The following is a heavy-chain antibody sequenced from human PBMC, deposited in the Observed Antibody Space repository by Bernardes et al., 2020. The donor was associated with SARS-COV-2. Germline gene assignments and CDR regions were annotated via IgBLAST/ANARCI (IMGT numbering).Heavy chain of an antibody. CDR3: AKGGRSSGWYLYGMDV. J-gene: IGHJ6*02. CDR1: GFTFSSCG. Sequence: GGSLRLFCAASGFTFSSCGMHWVRQAPGKGLEWVAVISYDGSNKYYADSVKGRFTISRDNSKNTLYLQMNSLRAEDTAVYYCAKGGRSSGWYLYGMDVWGQGTTVTVSS. CDR2: ISYDGSNK. D-gene: IGHD6-19*01. V-gene: IGHV3-30*18.